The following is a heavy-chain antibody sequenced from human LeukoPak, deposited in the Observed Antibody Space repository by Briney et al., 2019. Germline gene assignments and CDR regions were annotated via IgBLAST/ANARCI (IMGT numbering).Heavy chain of an antibody. CDR3: AKDNRRHYTSGPNPDSLH. CDR1: GFIFNNYA. Sequence: GRSLRLSCAGSGFIFNNYAMHWVQQPPGKGLEWVSGISWNSGSIDYADSVKGRFTISRDNAKNSLYLQMNSLRVEDTAFYYCAKDNRRHYTSGPNPDSLHWGQGALVTVSS. D-gene: IGHD6-19*01. J-gene: IGHJ4*02. V-gene: IGHV3-9*01. CDR2: ISWNSGSI.